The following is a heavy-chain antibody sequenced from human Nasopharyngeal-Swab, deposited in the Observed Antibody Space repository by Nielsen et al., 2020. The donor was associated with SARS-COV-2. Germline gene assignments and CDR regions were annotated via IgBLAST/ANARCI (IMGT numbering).Heavy chain of an antibody. V-gene: IGHV1-69*06. CDR3: ARDRIEITIFGVVYYGMDV. J-gene: IGHJ6*02. D-gene: IGHD3-3*01. CDR2: IIPIFGTA. Sequence: SVKVSCKASGGTFSSYAISWVRQAPGQGLEWMGGIIPIFGTANYAQKFQGRVTITADKYTSTAYMELSSLRSEDTAVYYCARDRIEITIFGVVYYGMDVWGQGTTVTVSS. CDR1: GGTFSSYA.